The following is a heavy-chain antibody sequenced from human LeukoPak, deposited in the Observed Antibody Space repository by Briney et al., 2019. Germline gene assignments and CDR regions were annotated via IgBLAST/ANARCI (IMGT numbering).Heavy chain of an antibody. CDR3: AKDPRRYCSSTSCYTDY. V-gene: IGHV3-23*01. J-gene: IGHJ4*02. CDR1: GFTFSSYA. D-gene: IGHD2-2*02. CDR2: ISGSGGST. Sequence: PGGSLRLSCAASGFTFSSYAMSWVRQAPGKGLEWVSAISGSGGSTYYADSVKGRFTISRDNSKNTLYLQMNSLRAEDTAVYYCAKDPRRYCSSTSCYTDYWGQGTLVTVSS.